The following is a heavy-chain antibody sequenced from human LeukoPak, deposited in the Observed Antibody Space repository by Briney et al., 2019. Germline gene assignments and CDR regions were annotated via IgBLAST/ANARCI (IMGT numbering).Heavy chain of an antibody. Sequence: SETLSLTCTVSGGSISSSSYYWGWIRQPPGKGLEWIGSIYYSGSTYYNPSLKSRVTISVDTSKNQFSLKLSSVTATDTAVYYCARPAAGQGGDWYFDLWGRGTLVTVSS. V-gene: IGHV4-39*01. D-gene: IGHD6-13*01. CDR3: ARPAAGQGGDWYFDL. CDR2: IYYSGST. J-gene: IGHJ2*01. CDR1: GGSISSSSYY.